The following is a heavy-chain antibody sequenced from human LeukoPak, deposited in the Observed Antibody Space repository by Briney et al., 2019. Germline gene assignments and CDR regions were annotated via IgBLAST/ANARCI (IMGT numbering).Heavy chain of an antibody. Sequence: GGSLRLSCAASGFSVRSNYMSWVRQAPGKGLEWVSVIYGGGSTFHADSVQGRFAISRDNSKNMLYLHMNTLRVEDTAVYYCAREGKEPGSGYFDLWGRGTVVTVSS. D-gene: IGHD2-15*01. V-gene: IGHV3-66*01. CDR1: GFSVRSNY. CDR3: AREGKEPGSGYFDL. J-gene: IGHJ2*01. CDR2: IYGGGST.